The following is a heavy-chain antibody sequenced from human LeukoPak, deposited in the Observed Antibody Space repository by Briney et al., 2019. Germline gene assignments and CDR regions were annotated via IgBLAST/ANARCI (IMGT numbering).Heavy chain of an antibody. J-gene: IGHJ4*02. V-gene: IGHV4-61*09. CDR3: ARCTSTSCYNFDY. CDR2: IYTTGST. D-gene: IGHD2-2*02. CDR1: GASINSGSYY. Sequence: SETLSLTCTVSGASINSGSYYWNWIRQSAGKGLEWIGHIYTTGSTNCNPSLKSRVTISLDTSKNQFSLKLNSVTAADTAVYYCARCTSTSCYNFDYWGQGTLVTVSS.